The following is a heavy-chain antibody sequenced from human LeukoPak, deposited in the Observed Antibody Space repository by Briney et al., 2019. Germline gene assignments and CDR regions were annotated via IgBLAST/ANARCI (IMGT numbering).Heavy chain of an antibody. D-gene: IGHD3-10*01. CDR1: GFTFTSYW. J-gene: IGHJ4*02. Sequence: GGSLRLSCAASGFTFTSYWMSWVRQAPGKGLEWVANIKQDGSEKHYVDSVKGRFTISRDNANNSLFLQMDSLRVEDTAFYYCAREDYFGRGSPAYGAQETLVTVP. CDR2: IKQDGSEK. V-gene: IGHV3-7*01. CDR3: AREDYFGRGSPAY.